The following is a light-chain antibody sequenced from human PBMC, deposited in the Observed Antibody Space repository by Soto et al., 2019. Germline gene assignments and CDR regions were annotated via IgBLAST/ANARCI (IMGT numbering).Light chain of an antibody. CDR2: DAS. J-gene: IGKJ1*01. V-gene: IGKV1-5*01. CDR1: QTITTW. CDR3: QQYTNTNNPWM. Sequence: DIRVSQSPPTLSASVGDRVTITCRSSQTITTWMAWYQQKPGKAPKLLVYDASTLQSGVATRFSGNGSGTEFTLIISGLQPADSATYYCQQYTNTNNPWMFGQGTKV.